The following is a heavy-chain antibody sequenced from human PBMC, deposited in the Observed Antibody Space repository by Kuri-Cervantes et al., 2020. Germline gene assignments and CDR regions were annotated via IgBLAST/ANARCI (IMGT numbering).Heavy chain of an antibody. D-gene: IGHD2-2*03. CDR2: IYTSGST. CDR1: GGSISSGSYY. Sequence: SCTVSGGSISSGSYYWSWIRQPAGKGLEWIGRIYTSGSTNYNPSLKSRVTISVDTSKNQFSLKLSSVTAADTAVYYCARGPTGGYSFDYWGQGTLVTVSS. CDR3: ARGPTGGYSFDY. V-gene: IGHV4-61*02. J-gene: IGHJ4*02.